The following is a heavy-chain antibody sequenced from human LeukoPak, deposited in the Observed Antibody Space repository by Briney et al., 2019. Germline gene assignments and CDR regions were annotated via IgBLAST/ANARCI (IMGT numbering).Heavy chain of an antibody. CDR3: ARAFGNVRGDT. D-gene: IGHD3-10*01. CDR1: GGSFSGYY. CDR2: INHSGST. Sequence: PSETLSLTCAVYGGSFSGYYWSWIRQPPGKGLEWTGEINHSGSTNYNPSLKSRVTISVDTSKKQISLNLSSVTAADTAVYYCARAFGNVRGDTWGQGSLVTVSS. V-gene: IGHV4-34*01. J-gene: IGHJ5*02.